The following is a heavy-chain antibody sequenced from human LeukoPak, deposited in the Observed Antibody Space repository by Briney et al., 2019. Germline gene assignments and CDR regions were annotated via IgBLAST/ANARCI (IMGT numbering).Heavy chain of an antibody. CDR1: GGSISSGVYY. CDR2: IYYSGST. Sequence: SQTLSLTCTVSGGSISSGVYYWSWIRQHPGKGLEWIGYIYYSGSTYSNPSLKSRLTMSVDISKNQFSLKLSSVTAADAAVYYCARGVKGLRGAFDIWGQGTMVTVSS. CDR3: ARGVKGLRGAFDI. V-gene: IGHV4-31*03. D-gene: IGHD3-10*01. J-gene: IGHJ3*02.